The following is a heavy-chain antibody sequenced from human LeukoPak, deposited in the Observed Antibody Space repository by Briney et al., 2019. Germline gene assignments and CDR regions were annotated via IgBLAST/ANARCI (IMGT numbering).Heavy chain of an antibody. V-gene: IGHV5-51*01. D-gene: IGHD3-16*01. CDR1: GYSFTNYW. CDR2: IYPGDCET. CDR3: ARLLGDSADDAFDI. J-gene: IGHJ3*02. Sequence: GESLKISCKGSGYSFTNYWIGWMRQMPGKGLEYMGIIYPGDCETRYSPSFQGQVTISADKSISTAYLHWSSLKASDTAMYYCARLLGDSADDAFDIWGQGTMVT.